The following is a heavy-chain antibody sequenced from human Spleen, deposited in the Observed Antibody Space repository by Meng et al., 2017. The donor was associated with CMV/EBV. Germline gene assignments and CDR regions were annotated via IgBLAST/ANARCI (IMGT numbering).Heavy chain of an antibody. CDR1: GGSFSGYY. CDR3: ARDRGIAAAATHYFDD. J-gene: IGHJ4*02. Sequence: QVQLQQWGAGLLKPSXTLSLTCAVYGGSFSGYYWSWIRQPPGKGLEWIGEINHSGSTNYNPSLKSRVTISVDTSKNQFSLKLSSVTAADTAVYYCARDRGIAAAATHYFDDLGQGTLVTVSS. V-gene: IGHV4-34*01. CDR2: INHSGST. D-gene: IGHD6-13*01.